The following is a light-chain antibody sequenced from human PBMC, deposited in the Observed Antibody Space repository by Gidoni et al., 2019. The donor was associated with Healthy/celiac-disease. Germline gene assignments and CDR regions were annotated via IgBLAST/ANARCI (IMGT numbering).Light chain of an antibody. J-gene: IGLJ2*01. V-gene: IGLV2-11*01. CDR2: DVS. Sequence: QSALTQPRSVSGSPGHSVTISCTGTSSDVGGYNYVSWYQHQPGKAPKLMIYDVSKRPSGVPDRFSGSKSGNTASLTISGLQAEDEADYYCCSYAGSYTYVVVGGGTKLTVL. CDR1: SSDVGGYNY. CDR3: CSYAGSYTYVV.